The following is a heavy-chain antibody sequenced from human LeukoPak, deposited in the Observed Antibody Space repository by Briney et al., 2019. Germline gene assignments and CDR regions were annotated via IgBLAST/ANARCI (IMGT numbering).Heavy chain of an antibody. J-gene: IGHJ6*03. D-gene: IGHD3-10*01. Sequence: ASVKVSCKASGYTFTSYDINWVRQATGQGLEWMGWMNPNSGNTGYAQKFQGRVTMTRNTSISTAYMELSSLRSEDTAVYYCARGALRRGRNYYYYMDVWGKGTTVTVS. CDR3: ARGALRRGRNYYYYMDV. V-gene: IGHV1-8*01. CDR1: GYTFTSYD. CDR2: MNPNSGNT.